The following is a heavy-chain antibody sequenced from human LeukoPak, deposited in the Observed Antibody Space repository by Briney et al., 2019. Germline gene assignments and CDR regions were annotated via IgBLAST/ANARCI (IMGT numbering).Heavy chain of an antibody. CDR2: IGTDSTST. V-gene: IGHV3-23*01. CDR3: TRRVGGTPDY. D-gene: IGHD1-26*01. CDR1: GFTFSSYV. J-gene: IGHJ4*02. Sequence: PGGSLRLSCAASGFTFSSYVMTWVRQAPGAGLEWVSAIGTDSTSTGYPDSVKGRFTISRDDTTNTVFLQMTSLRVEDTALYYCTRRVGGTPDYWGLGTLVTVSS.